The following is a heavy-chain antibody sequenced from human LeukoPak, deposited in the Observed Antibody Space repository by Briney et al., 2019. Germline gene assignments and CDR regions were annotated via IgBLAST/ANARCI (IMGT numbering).Heavy chain of an antibody. D-gene: IGHD1-26*01. Sequence: PGGSLRLSCAASGFTFGTYWMSWVRQAPGNGLEWVARIKPDGSEKYYVDSVKGRFTISRDNAKNSLYLQMNSLRGEDTAEYYCVRVSGFDYWGQGTLVTVSS. CDR2: IKPDGSEK. CDR1: GFTFGTYW. CDR3: VRVSGFDY. J-gene: IGHJ4*02. V-gene: IGHV3-7*01.